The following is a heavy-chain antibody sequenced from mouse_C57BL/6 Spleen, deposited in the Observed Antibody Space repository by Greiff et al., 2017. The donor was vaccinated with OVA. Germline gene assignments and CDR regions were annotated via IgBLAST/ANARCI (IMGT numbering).Heavy chain of an antibody. J-gene: IGHJ3*01. D-gene: IGHD4-1*01. CDR2: IHPNSGST. V-gene: IGHV1-64*01. CDR3: AREFLGRGFAY. CDR1: GYTFTSYW. Sequence: QVQLQQPGAELVKPGASVKLSCKASGYTFTSYWMHWVKQRPGQGLEWIGMIHPNSGSTNYNEKFKSKATLTVDKSSSTAYMQLSSLTSEDSAVYYCAREFLGRGFAYWGQGTLVTVSA.